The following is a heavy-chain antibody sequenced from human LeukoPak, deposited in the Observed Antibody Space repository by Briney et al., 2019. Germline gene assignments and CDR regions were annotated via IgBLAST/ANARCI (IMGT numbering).Heavy chain of an antibody. V-gene: IGHV4-39*01. CDR3: ARLFGRFDY. D-gene: IGHD3-10*01. CDR2: IYYSGST. CDR1: GGSISSSSYY. Sequence: PSETLSHTCTVSGGSISSSSYYWGWIRQPPGKGLEWIGSIYYSGSTYYNPSLKSRVTISVDTSKNQFSLKLSSVTAADTAVYYCARLFGRFDYWGQGTLVTVSS. J-gene: IGHJ4*02.